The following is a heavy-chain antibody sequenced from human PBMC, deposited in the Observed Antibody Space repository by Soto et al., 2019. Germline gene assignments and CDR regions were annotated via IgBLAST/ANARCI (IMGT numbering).Heavy chain of an antibody. CDR1: GYTFTSYG. V-gene: IGHV1-18*01. Sequence: QVQLVQSGAEVKKPGASVKVSCKASGYTFTSYGISWVRQAPGQGLEWMGWISAYNGNTYYAQKLQGRVTMTTDTSTKTAYRELRSLRSDDTAGYYSARYGATTAFGYWGQGTLVTVSS. CDR3: ARYGATTAFGY. D-gene: IGHD1-26*01. J-gene: IGHJ4*02. CDR2: ISAYNGNT.